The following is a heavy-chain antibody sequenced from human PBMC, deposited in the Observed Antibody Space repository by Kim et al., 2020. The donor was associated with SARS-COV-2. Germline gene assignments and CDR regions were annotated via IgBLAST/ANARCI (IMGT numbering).Heavy chain of an antibody. D-gene: IGHD3-9*01. V-gene: IGHV4-61*02. CDR3: ARVPSYYDILTGYYQGPYYYGMDV. Sequence: SETLSLTCTVSGGSISSGSYYWSWIRQPAGKGLEWIGRIYTSGSTNYNPSLKSRVTISVDTSKNQFSLKLSSVTAADTAVYYCARVPSYYDILTGYYQGPYYYGMDVWGQGTTVTVSS. CDR1: GGSISSGSYY. CDR2: IYTSGST. J-gene: IGHJ6*02.